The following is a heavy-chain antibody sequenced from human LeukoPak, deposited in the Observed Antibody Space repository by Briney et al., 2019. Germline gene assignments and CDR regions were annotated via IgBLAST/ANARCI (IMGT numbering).Heavy chain of an antibody. J-gene: IGHJ5*02. CDR1: GFTFTNFG. V-gene: IGHV3-30*02. CDR3: ARVSIAVAFNWFDP. Sequence: PGGSLRLSCAASGFTFTNFGMHWVRQAPGKGLEWETFIGNDGRNKKYADSVKGRFTISRDNSKNTLYLQMNSLRAEDTAVYYCARVSIAVAFNWFDPWGQGTLVTVSS. CDR2: IGNDGRNK. D-gene: IGHD6-19*01.